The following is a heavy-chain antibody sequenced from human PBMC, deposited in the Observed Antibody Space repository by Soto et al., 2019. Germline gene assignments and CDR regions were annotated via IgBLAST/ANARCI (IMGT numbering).Heavy chain of an antibody. D-gene: IGHD6-13*01. V-gene: IGHV4-59*01. J-gene: IGHJ4*02. Sequence: PSETLSLTCTVSGGSISSYYWNWIRQPPGKGLEWIGYIYYSGSTNYSPSLKSRVTISVDTSKNQFSLKLSSVTAADTAVYYCAGVAFWGAASGPVDYWGQGTLVTVSS. CDR1: GGSISSYY. CDR3: AGVAFWGAASGPVDY. CDR2: IYYSGST.